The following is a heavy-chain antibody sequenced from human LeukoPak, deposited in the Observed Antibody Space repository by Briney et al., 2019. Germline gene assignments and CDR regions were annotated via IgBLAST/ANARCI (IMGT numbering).Heavy chain of an antibody. CDR2: INPNSGGT. V-gene: IGHV1-2*02. Sequence: GASVKVSCKASGYSFTNYAMNWVRQAPGQGLEWMGWINPNSGGTNYAQKFQGRVTMTRDTSISTAYMELSRLRSDDTAVYYRARDPYDILTGHSYYYYYMDVWGKGTTVTISS. CDR3: ARDPYDILTGHSYYYYYMDV. D-gene: IGHD3-9*01. CDR1: GYSFTNYA. J-gene: IGHJ6*03.